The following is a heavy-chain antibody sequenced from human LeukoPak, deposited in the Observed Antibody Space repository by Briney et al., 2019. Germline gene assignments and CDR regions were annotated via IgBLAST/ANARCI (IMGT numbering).Heavy chain of an antibody. CDR3: ARVACCYVKDAFDI. CDR1: GFIFSSYN. CDR2: IKQDGSEK. V-gene: IGHV3-7*01. J-gene: IGHJ3*02. D-gene: IGHD2-15*01. Sequence: GGSLRLSCAASGFIFSSYNMNWVRQAPGKGLEWVANIKQDGSEKYYVDSVKGRFTISRDNAKSSLYLQMDSLRAEDTAVYYCARVACCYVKDAFDIWGQGTMVTVSS.